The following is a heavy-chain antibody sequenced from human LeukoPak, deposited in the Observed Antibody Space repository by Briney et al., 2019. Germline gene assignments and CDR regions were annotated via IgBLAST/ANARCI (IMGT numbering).Heavy chain of an antibody. V-gene: IGHV1-2*02. CDR1: GYTFTGYC. Sequence: ASVKVSCKASGYTFTGYCMHWVRQAPGQGLEWMGWINPKSGGTNYAQKFQGRVTMTRDTSISTTYMELSRLRSDDTAVYYCARDLGISGWYAPPLGYFDYWGQGTLVTVSS. D-gene: IGHD6-19*01. CDR2: INPKSGGT. J-gene: IGHJ4*02. CDR3: ARDLGISGWYAPPLGYFDY.